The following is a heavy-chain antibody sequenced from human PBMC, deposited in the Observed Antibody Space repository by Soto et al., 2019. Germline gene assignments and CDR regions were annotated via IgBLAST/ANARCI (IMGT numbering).Heavy chain of an antibody. CDR3: AKALRPSLNFCYYMDV. CDR2: LGGNGFTT. V-gene: IGHV3-23*01. Sequence: EVQLLESGGGLVQPGGSLRLSCVVSGFTFGSYAMSWVRQAPEKGPEWVAILGGNGFTTYYADSVKGRFTISGDKSKRTLCLPVNSLGADDSGVYYCAKALRPSLNFCYYMDVWGRGTSVTVSS. CDR1: GFTFGSYA. J-gene: IGHJ6*03. D-gene: IGHD2-2*01.